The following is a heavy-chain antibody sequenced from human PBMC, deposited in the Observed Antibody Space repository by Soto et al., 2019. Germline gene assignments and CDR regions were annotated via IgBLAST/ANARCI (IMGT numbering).Heavy chain of an antibody. J-gene: IGHJ4*02. V-gene: IGHV1-18*01. CDR1: GYAFNNYG. D-gene: IGHD6-13*01. Sequence: QVQLVQSGDEVEKPGASVKVSCKASGYAFNNYGISWVRQAPGQGPEWMGWISNYNGNTNYAQKFQGRVTMTTDTSTSTAYMELRSLRSDDTAVYYCVRDLQRFSSWYDYLDSWGQGTLSPSPQ. CDR3: VRDLQRFSSWYDYLDS. CDR2: ISNYNGNT.